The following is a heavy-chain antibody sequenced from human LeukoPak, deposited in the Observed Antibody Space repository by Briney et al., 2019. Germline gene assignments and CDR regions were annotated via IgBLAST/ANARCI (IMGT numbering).Heavy chain of an antibody. CDR3: ARDSYGDANFDT. J-gene: IGHJ4*02. Sequence: GGSLRLSCAASGFTFSSYGMSWVRQAPGKGLEWVSAISGSGGSTYYADSVKGRFTISRDISKNAVFLQMNSLRAEDTAVYYCARDSYGDANFDTWGQGTLVTVSS. CDR2: ISGSGGST. D-gene: IGHD4-17*01. CDR1: GFTFSSYG. V-gene: IGHV3-23*01.